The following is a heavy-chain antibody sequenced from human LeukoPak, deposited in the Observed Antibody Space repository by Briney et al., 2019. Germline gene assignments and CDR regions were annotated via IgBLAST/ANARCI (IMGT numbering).Heavy chain of an antibody. J-gene: IGHJ4*02. Sequence: PSETLSLTCSVSGGSISSGNFYWGWVRQPPGKGLEWIVSIHHSGRTFYNPSLESRVAISLDTSNNQFSLNLNSVTAADTAVYYCARASPEYDFDYWGKRTLVTVSS. CDR2: IHHSGRT. V-gene: IGHV4-39*07. CDR3: ARASPEYDFDY. CDR1: GGSISSGNFY. D-gene: IGHD2-2*01.